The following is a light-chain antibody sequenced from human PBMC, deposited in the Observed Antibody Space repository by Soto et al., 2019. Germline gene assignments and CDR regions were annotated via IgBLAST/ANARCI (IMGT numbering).Light chain of an antibody. Sequence: IQRAQSPYTLSPSVGDRVTITFRASQTISSWLAWYQQKPGKAPKLLIYKASTLKSGVPSRFSGSGSGTEFTLTISSLQPDDFATYYCQHYNSYSEAFGQGTKVDI. CDR3: QHYNSYSEA. CDR1: QTISSW. CDR2: KAS. J-gene: IGKJ1*01. V-gene: IGKV1-5*03.